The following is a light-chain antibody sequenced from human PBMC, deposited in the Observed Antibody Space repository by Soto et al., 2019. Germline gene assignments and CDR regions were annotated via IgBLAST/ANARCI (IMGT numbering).Light chain of an antibody. CDR1: SSDVGTYNY. V-gene: IGLV2-14*03. J-gene: IGLJ2*01. Sequence: QSALTQPASVSGSPGQSITISCTGTSSDVGTYNYVSWYQQHPGKVPKLMIYDISNRPSGVSNRFSGSKSGNTASLTISGLQTEDEADYYCSSYTSRSTVIFGGGTKVTVL. CDR2: DIS. CDR3: SSYTSRSTVI.